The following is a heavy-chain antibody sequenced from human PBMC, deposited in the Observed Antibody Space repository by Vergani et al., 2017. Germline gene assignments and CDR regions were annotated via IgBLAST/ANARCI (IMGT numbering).Heavy chain of an antibody. D-gene: IGHD3-22*01. CDR1: GFDFSSYI. CDR3: ARLSYDTTPYLQWGYDC. Sequence: QLVESGGGWVQPGGSLRLSCVVSGFDFSSYIMNWVRQAPGKGLEWVSAISARYPSTYYADSVKGRFTISRDNSKNMLYLQMNSLRAEDTAVYYCARLSYDTTPYLQWGYDCWGQGTLVTVSS. J-gene: IGHJ4*02. CDR2: ISARYPST. V-gene: IGHV3-23*04.